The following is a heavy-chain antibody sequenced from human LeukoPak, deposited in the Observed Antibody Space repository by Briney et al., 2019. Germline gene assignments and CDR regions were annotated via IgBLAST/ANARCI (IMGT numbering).Heavy chain of an antibody. CDR3: ARAVPGPGAILWFDP. V-gene: IGHV3-21*04. D-gene: IGHD2-2*02. J-gene: IGHJ5*02. CDR1: GFIFSSYW. Sequence: GGSLRLSCAASGFIFSSYWMAWVRQAPGKGLEWVSSISSSSSYIYYADSVKGRFTISRDNAKNSLYLHMNSLRAEDTAVYYCARAVPGPGAILWFDPWGQGTLVTVSS. CDR2: ISSSSSYI.